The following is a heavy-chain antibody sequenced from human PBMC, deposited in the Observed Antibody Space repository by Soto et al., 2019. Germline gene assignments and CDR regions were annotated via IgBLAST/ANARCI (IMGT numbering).Heavy chain of an antibody. CDR1: GFTFSNFG. Sequence: QVQLVESGGGGVQPGRSLRLSCVVSGFTFSNFGMQWGRQAPGKGLEWVASISYDGNLKYSADSVKGRFTISRDNSKNTLYLQMNSLRGKDTAVYYCARFWGPITAAVDDFWGQGTLVTVSS. V-gene: IGHV3-30*03. CDR2: ISYDGNLK. J-gene: IGHJ4*02. CDR3: ARFWGPITAAVDDF. D-gene: IGHD6-13*01.